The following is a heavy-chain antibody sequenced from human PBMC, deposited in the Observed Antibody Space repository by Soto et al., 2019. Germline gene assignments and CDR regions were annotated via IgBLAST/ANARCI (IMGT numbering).Heavy chain of an antibody. CDR3: ARRPGNDVYYGLDL. CDR2: MFYNGIT. J-gene: IGHJ6*02. Sequence: SETLSLTFSGSDDAFTTTQSYWGWIRQSPGKGLEWIGSMFYNGITYYNPSLKSRVTISVDTSKTQFSLMLTSVTAADTAVYYCARRPGNDVYYGLDLWGQGTTVT. CDR1: DDAFTTTQSY. V-gene: IGHV4-39*01.